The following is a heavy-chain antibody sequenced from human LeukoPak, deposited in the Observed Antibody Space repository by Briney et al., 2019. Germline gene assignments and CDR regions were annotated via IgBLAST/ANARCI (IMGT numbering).Heavy chain of an antibody. CDR1: GYTFTSYY. D-gene: IGHD6-19*01. CDR3: AREVRYSSGWYLNYDY. CDR2: INPSGGST. V-gene: IGHV1-46*01. Sequence: ASVKVSCKASGYTFTSYYMHWVRQAPGQGLEWMGIINPSGGSTSYAQKFQGRVTITRDTSASTAYVELSTLRSEDTAVYYCAREVRYSSGWYLNYDYWGQGTLVTVSS. J-gene: IGHJ4*02.